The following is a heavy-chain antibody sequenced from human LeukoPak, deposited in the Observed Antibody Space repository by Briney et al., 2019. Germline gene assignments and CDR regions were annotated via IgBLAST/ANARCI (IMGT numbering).Heavy chain of an antibody. V-gene: IGHV4-39*01. CDR2: IYYSGST. CDR3: ARQKRIAAAGRTNWFDP. CDR1: GGYISSSSYY. Sequence: PSETLSLTCTVSGGYISSSSYYWGWIRQPPGKGLEWIGSIYYSGSTYYNPSLKSRVTISVDTSKNQFSLKLSSVTAADTAVYYCARQKRIAAAGRTNWFDPWGQGTLVTVSS. J-gene: IGHJ5*02. D-gene: IGHD6-13*01.